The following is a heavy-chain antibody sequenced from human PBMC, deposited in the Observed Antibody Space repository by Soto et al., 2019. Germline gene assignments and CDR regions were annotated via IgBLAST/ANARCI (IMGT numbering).Heavy chain of an antibody. Sequence: EVQLVESGGGLVQPGGSLRLSCAASGFTFSSYCMHWVRQAPGKGLVWVSRSNSDGSSTDYADSVKGRFTISRDNAKNTLYLQMNSLRAEDTAVYYCARELYSYDAFDIWGQGTMVTVSS. V-gene: IGHV3-74*01. J-gene: IGHJ3*02. CDR3: ARELYSYDAFDI. CDR1: GFTFSSYC. CDR2: SNSDGSST. D-gene: IGHD6-13*01.